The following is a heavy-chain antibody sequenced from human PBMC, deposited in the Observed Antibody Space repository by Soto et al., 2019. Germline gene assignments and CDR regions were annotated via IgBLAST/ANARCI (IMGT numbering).Heavy chain of an antibody. J-gene: IGHJ5*02. Sequence: QVRLVQSGAEVKTPGASVKVSCRASGYTFTDHYIHWVRQAPGHGLEWMGWINPNDGDTNYIEKFYDWVTMTRDTYISTVYVELSRLKLDDTAIYYCAREPDSKTTTAGISSGNCWFDPWGQGTLVTVS. CDR3: AREPDSKTTTAGISSGNCWFDP. V-gene: IGHV1-2*04. D-gene: IGHD3-22*01. CDR2: INPNDGDT. CDR1: GYTFTDHY.